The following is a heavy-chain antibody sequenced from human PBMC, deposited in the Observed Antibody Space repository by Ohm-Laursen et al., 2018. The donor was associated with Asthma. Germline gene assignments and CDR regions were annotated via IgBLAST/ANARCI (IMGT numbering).Heavy chain of an antibody. D-gene: IGHD3-22*01. CDR1: GFTFSSYG. Sequence: SLRLSCAASGFTFSSYGMHWVRQAPGKGLEWVAVISYDGSNKYYADSVKGRFTISRDNSKNTLYLQMNSLRAEDTAVYYCARPIVVITIFDNWFDPWGQGTLVTVSS. CDR2: ISYDGSNK. J-gene: IGHJ5*02. CDR3: ARPIVVITIFDNWFDP. V-gene: IGHV3-30*03.